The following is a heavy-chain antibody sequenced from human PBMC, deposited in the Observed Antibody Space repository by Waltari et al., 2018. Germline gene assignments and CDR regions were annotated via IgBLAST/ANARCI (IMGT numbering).Heavy chain of an antibody. CDR1: GGTFGTYA. CDR2: ISPIYGTP. J-gene: IGHJ3*01. CDR3: AKRIVGGPFDV. D-gene: IGHD1-26*01. Sequence: QVHLVQSGAEVRKPGSSVKVSCEASGGTFGTYAISWVRRAPGQGLGWMGGISPIYGTPNDAQKFQVSVNVAADDWTTTAYMELSSLGSDDTAVYYCAKRIVGGPFDVWGQGTMVTVSS. V-gene: IGHV1-69*12.